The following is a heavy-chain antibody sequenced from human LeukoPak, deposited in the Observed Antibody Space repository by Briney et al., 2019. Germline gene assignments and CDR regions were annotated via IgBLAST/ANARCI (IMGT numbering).Heavy chain of an antibody. Sequence: GGSLRLPCAASGFTVSSNYMSWVRQAPGKGLEWVSVIYSGGSTYYADSVKGRFTISRDNSKSTLYLQMNSLRAEDTAVYYCASYSGSWGHYYYGMDVWGQGTTVTVS. CDR2: IYSGGST. CDR1: GFTVSSNY. V-gene: IGHV3-53*01. J-gene: IGHJ6*02. CDR3: ASYSGSWGHYYYGMDV. D-gene: IGHD6-13*01.